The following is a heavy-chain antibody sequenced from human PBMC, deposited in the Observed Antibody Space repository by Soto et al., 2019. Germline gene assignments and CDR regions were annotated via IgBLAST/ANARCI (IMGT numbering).Heavy chain of an antibody. D-gene: IGHD3-16*01. CDR2: ISWNSGSI. CDR3: AKGNYDFADY. CDR1: GFTFDDYA. J-gene: IGHJ4*02. V-gene: IGHV3-9*01. Sequence: EVQLVESGGGLVQPGRSLRLSCAASGFTFDDYAMHWVRQAPGKGLEWVSGISWNSGSIGYADSVKGRFTISRDNAKNSLYLQMNSLRAEDTALYYCAKGNYDFADYWGQGTLVTVSS.